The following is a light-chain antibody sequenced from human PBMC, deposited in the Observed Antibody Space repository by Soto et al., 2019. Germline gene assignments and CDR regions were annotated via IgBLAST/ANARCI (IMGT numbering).Light chain of an antibody. CDR2: GVT. V-gene: IGLV2-14*01. J-gene: IGLJ1*01. CDR3: SSYTRTSSLYV. CDR1: SSDVGGYNY. Sequence: QSVLTQPASLSGSPGQSITISCTGTSSDVGGYNYVSWYRQYPGKAPKLLIYGVTNRPSGVSNRFSGSKSGNTASLTISGLQAEDEADYYCSSYTRTSSLYVFGTGTKVTVL.